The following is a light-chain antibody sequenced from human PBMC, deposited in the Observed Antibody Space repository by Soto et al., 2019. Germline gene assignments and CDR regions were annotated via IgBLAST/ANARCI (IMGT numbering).Light chain of an antibody. J-gene: IGLJ3*02. CDR3: GADHGSGSNFVWV. V-gene: IGLV9-49*01. Sequence: QPVLTQPPSASASLAASVTLTCTLSSGYSYYKVDWYQQRPGKGPRFVMRVGAGGIVGSKGDGIPDRFSVLGSGLNRYLTIKNIQEEDESDYHCGADHGSGSNFVWVFGGGTKLTVL. CDR1: SGYSYYK. CDR2: VGAGGIVG.